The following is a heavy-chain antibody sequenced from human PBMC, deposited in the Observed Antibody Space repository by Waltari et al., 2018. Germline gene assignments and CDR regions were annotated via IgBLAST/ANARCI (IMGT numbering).Heavy chain of an antibody. CDR1: GYTFTSYG. Sequence: QVQLVQSGAEVKKPGASVKVSCKASGYTFTSYGISWVRQAPGQGLEWMGWISAYNGNTNDAQKRQGEVTMTTDTSTSTAYMELRSLRSDDTAVYYCARAGSLRFLEWLPLYYMDVWGKGTTVTVSS. CDR2: ISAYNGNT. D-gene: IGHD3-3*01. V-gene: IGHV1-18*01. CDR3: ARAGSLRFLEWLPLYYMDV. J-gene: IGHJ6*03.